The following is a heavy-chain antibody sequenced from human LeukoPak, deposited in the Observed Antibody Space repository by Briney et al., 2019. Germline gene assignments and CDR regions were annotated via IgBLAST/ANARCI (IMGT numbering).Heavy chain of an antibody. CDR3: ARELVYYYDSSGYYPLHYFDY. V-gene: IGHV4-59*01. D-gene: IGHD3-22*01. Sequence: KASETLSLTCTVSGGSISSYYWSWIRQPPGKGLEWIGYIYYSGSTNYNPSLKSRVTISVDTSKNQFSLNLSSVTAADTAVYYCARELVYYYDSSGYYPLHYFDYWGQGTLVTVSS. CDR1: GGSISSYY. J-gene: IGHJ4*02. CDR2: IYYSGST.